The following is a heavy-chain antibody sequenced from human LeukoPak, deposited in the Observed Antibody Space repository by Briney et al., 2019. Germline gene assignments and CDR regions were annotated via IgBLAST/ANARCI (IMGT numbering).Heavy chain of an antibody. D-gene: IGHD3-3*01. Sequence: SETLSLTCTVSGGSISSYCWSWIRQPPGKGLEWIGYIFYSGSTNYNPSLKSRVTISVDTFKNQFSLKLSSVTAADTAVYYCVRSDDFWSGYYGYWGQGTLVTVSS. CDR3: VRSDDFWSGYYGY. CDR2: IFYSGST. J-gene: IGHJ4*02. V-gene: IGHV4-59*01. CDR1: GGSISSYC.